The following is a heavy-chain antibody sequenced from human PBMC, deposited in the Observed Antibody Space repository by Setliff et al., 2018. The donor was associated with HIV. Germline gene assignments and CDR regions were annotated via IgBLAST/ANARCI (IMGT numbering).Heavy chain of an antibody. CDR2: INPSGGST. V-gene: IGHV1-46*01. Sequence: GASVKVSCKASGYTFTSYYMHWVRQAPGQGREWMGIINPSGGSTSYAQSFQGKVTMTRDTSTSTVYMELSSLRSEDTAVYYCARNTKAGTAIGYFQHWGQGTLVTVSS. D-gene: IGHD6-19*01. CDR3: ARNTKAGTAIGYFQH. CDR1: GYTFTSYY. J-gene: IGHJ1*01.